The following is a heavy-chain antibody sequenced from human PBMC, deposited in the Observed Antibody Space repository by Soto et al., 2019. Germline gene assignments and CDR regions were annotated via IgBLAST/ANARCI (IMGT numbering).Heavy chain of an antibody. CDR1: GGSISSYY. CDR3: ASMGYHYGSGSYPLDY. V-gene: IGHV4-59*08. Sequence: SETLSLTCTVSGGSISSYYWTWIRQPPGKGLEWIGFMYNSGSTHYNPSLKSRVSISLDTSKNQFSLNLRSVTAADTAFYYCASMGYHYGSGSYPLDYWGQGTLVTVSS. CDR2: MYNSGST. J-gene: IGHJ4*02. D-gene: IGHD3-10*01.